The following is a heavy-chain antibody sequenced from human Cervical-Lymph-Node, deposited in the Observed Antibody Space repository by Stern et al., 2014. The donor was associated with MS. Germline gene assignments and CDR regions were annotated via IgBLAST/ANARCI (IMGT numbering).Heavy chain of an antibody. D-gene: IGHD6-13*01. J-gene: IGHJ4*02. CDR2: IMPIFGSA. V-gene: IGHV1-69*01. Sequence: QVQLVESGAEVKKPGSSVKVSCKTSGDTFNNYGFSWVRQAPGQGLEWMGGIMPIFGSANYAQRFQGRVTITADETTSTAYLDLSSLRSEDTAIYYCARDGRAATGAYYFDLWGQGTLVTVSS. CDR3: ARDGRAATGAYYFDL. CDR1: GDTFNNYG.